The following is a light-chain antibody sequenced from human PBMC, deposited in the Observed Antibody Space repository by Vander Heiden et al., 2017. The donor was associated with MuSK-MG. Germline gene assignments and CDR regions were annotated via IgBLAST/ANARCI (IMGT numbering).Light chain of an antibody. CDR3: SSYRSSSPYV. CDR2: DVS. J-gene: IGLJ1*01. V-gene: IGLV2-14*03. Sequence: QSALTQPASVSGSPGQSITISCTGTSSDIGGYNYVSWYQHHPGKAPKLMIYDVSNRPSGVSNRFSGSKSGNTASLTISGLQAEDEADYYCSSYRSSSPYVFGTGTKVTVL. CDR1: SSDIGGYNY.